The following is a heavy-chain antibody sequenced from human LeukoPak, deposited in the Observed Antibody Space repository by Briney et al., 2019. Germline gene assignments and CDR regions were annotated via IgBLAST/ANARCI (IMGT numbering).Heavy chain of an antibody. D-gene: IGHD6-13*01. CDR1: GYTFTSYG. J-gene: IGHJ6*02. Sequence: ASVKVSCKASGYTFTSYGISWVRQAPGQGLEWMGWISAYNGNTNYAQKLQGRVTMTTDTSTSTAYMELRSLRSDDTAVYYCARSDKGNLSSSWYYYYYGMDVWGQGTTVTVSS. CDR2: ISAYNGNT. V-gene: IGHV1-18*01. CDR3: ARSDKGNLSSSWYYYYYGMDV.